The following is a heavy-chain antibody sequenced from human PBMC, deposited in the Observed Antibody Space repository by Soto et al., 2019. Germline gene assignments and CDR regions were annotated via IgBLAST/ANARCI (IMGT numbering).Heavy chain of an antibody. Sequence: PGESLKISCQVSGYSFTSYWIAWVRQMPGKGLEWMGIIYPGDSDTRYSPSFQGQVIISADRSISTTYLQWRSLKASDTAMYYCARRGIVSTGGYQYYGMDVWGQGTTVTVSS. J-gene: IGHJ6*02. CDR3: ARRGIVSTGGYQYYGMDV. CDR1: GYSFTSYW. V-gene: IGHV5-51*01. CDR2: IYPGDSDT. D-gene: IGHD7-27*01.